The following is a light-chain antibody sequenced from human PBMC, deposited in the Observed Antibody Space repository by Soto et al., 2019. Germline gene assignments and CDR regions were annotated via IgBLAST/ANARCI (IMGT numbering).Light chain of an antibody. CDR3: QQYGNSLRA. Sequence: TQSPSTLSASVGDRVTITCRASQSVSSSYLAWYQQKPGQAPRLLIYGASSRATGIPDRFSGSGSGTDFTLTISRLEPEDFAVYYCQQYGNSLRALGQGTKVEIK. CDR2: GAS. CDR1: QSVSSSY. J-gene: IGKJ1*01. V-gene: IGKV3-20*01.